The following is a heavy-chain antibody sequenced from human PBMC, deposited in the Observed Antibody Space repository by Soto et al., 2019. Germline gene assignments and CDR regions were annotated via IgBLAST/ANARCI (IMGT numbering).Heavy chain of an antibody. D-gene: IGHD2-2*01. CDR3: ARDRGTGTSCYWKYFDY. Sequence: QVQLVQSGAEVKKPGASVKVSCKASGYTFASYGISWVRQAPGQGLEWMGWISGYNSDTKYTQKFQGRVTMTTDTSTSTAYMELRSLRSDDTAVYYCARDRGTGTSCYWKYFDYWGQGTLVTVSS. J-gene: IGHJ4*02. V-gene: IGHV1-18*01. CDR2: ISGYNSDT. CDR1: GYTFASYG.